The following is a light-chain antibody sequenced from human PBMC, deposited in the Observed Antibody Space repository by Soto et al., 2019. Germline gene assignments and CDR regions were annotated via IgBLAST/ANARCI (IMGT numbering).Light chain of an antibody. J-gene: IGKJ1*01. CDR2: KVS. CDR3: MQGTHLPST. CDR1: QSLVHPDGNIY. Sequence: DVVMTQSPLSLPVTLGQPASISCRSSQSLVHPDGNIYLSWFQQRPGQSPRRLIYKVSNRDSGVPYRIIGSGSVSGFTLIISRVEAEDVGIYYCMQGTHLPSTFGQGTKVDI. V-gene: IGKV2-30*02.